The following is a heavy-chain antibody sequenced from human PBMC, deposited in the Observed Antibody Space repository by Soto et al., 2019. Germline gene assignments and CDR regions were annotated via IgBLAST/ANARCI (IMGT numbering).Heavy chain of an antibody. D-gene: IGHD6-13*01. J-gene: IGHJ5*02. CDR3: IAAGTGWFDP. CDR1: GFTFSSYA. CDR2: ISGSGGST. Sequence: EVQLLESGGGLVQPGGSLRLSCAASGFTFSSYAMSWVRQAPGKGLEWVSAISGSGGSTYYADSVKGRFTISRDNSKNTLYLPMNSVRAADTAVYYCIAAGTGWFDPWGQGTLVTVSS. V-gene: IGHV3-23*01.